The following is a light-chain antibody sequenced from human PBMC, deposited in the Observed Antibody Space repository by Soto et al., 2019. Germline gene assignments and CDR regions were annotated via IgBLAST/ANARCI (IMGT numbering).Light chain of an antibody. V-gene: IGKV1-39*01. J-gene: IGKJ2*01. CDR1: QSIGHF. CDR3: QQDYDIPHT. Sequence: DIQVTQSPSSLSTSIGDKVTITCRASQSIGHFLNWYQQKPGKAPNLIIYATSTLQSGVPSRFTGSGSGTDFTLTITNLQPQDFADYFCQQDYDIPHTFGQGTSLEI. CDR2: ATS.